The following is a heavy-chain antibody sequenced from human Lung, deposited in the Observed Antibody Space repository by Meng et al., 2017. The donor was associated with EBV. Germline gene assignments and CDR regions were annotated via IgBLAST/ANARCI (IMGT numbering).Heavy chain of an antibody. D-gene: IGHD6-6*01. Sequence: QGQLQDSGPGLVKPSQTLSLTCTFYGGSISSGGYYWSWIRQHPGKGLEWIGYIYYSGSTYYNPSLKSLVTISVDTSKNQFSLKLSSVTAADTAVYYCARVVAGRYNWFDPWGQGTLVTVSS. CDR3: ARVVAGRYNWFDP. CDR1: GGSISSGGYY. J-gene: IGHJ5*02. CDR2: IYYSGST. V-gene: IGHV4-31*01.